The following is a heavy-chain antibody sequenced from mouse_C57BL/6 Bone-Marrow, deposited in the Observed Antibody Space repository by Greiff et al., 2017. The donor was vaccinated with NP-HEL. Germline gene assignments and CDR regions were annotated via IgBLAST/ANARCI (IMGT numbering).Heavy chain of an antibody. CDR1: GFSFNTYA. CDR2: IRSKSNNYAT. J-gene: IGHJ3*01. CDR3: VRQNGAWFAY. V-gene: IGHV10-1*01. Sequence: EVQAVESGGGLVQPKGSLKLSCAASGFSFNTYAMNWVRQAPGKGLEWVARIRSKSNNYATYYADSVKDRFTISRDDSESMLYLQMNNLKTEDTAMYYCVRQNGAWFAYGGQGTLVTVSA.